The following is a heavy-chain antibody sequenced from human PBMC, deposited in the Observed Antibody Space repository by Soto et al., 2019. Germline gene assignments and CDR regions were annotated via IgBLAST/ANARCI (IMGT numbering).Heavy chain of an antibody. V-gene: IGHV1-3*01. CDR1: GYTFTSYA. CDR2: INAGNGNT. J-gene: IGHJ3*02. Sequence: ASVKVSCKASGYTFTSYAMHWVRQAPGQRLEWMGWINAGNGNTKYSQKFQGRVTITRDTSASTAYMELSSLRSEDTAVYYCARVEMATIKGNAFDIWGQGTMVTVSS. CDR3: ARVEMATIKGNAFDI. D-gene: IGHD5-12*01.